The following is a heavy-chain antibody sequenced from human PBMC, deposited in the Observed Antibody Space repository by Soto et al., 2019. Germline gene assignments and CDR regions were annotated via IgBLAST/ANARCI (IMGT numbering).Heavy chain of an antibody. CDR2: IYHSGNT. CDR3: ARGGRWLFDY. D-gene: IGHD5-12*01. J-gene: IGHJ4*02. V-gene: IGHV4-4*02. CDR1: GGSISTDNW. Sequence: QVRLMESGPGLVKPSGTLSLTCAVSGGSISTDNWWSWVRQPPGKGLEWVGEIYHSGNTNYNPSLKSRLTISIDKSKDQFSLDVTFVTAADTAVYYCARGGRWLFDYWGQGALVTVSS.